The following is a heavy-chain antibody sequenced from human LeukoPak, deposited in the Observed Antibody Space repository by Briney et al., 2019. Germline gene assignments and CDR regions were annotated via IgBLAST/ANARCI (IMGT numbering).Heavy chain of an antibody. Sequence: PGGSLRLSCAASGFTFSSYVMHWVRQARAKGLEGVAVISYDGSNKYYADSVKGRFTISRDNSKNTLYLQMNSLRAEDTAVYYCARDGDGYFDYWGQGTLVTVSS. CDR1: GFTFSSYV. D-gene: IGHD5-24*01. CDR3: ARDGDGYFDY. V-gene: IGHV3-30*04. CDR2: ISYDGSNK. J-gene: IGHJ4*02.